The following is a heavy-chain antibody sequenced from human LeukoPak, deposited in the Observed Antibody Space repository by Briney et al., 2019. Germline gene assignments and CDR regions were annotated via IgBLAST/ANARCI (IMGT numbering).Heavy chain of an antibody. Sequence: SETLSLTCTVSGGSMTGYYWNWIRQPPGKGLEWIGNIYHSGSTYYNPSLKSRVTISVDTSKNQFSLKLSSVTATDTAVYYCTRPYYYDSSGSPDYWGQGTLVTVSS. V-gene: IGHV4-59*04. CDR2: IYHSGST. CDR1: GGSMTGYY. D-gene: IGHD3-22*01. CDR3: TRPYYYDSSGSPDY. J-gene: IGHJ4*02.